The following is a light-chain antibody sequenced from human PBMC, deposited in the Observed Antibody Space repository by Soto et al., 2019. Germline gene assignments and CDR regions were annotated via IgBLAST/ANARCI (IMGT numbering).Light chain of an antibody. Sequence: QSALTQPASVSGSLGQSITISCTGTSSDIGGSNYVSWHQQHPGKAPKVVIYEVSNRPSGVSNRFSGSKSGNTASLTISGLQAEDEANYYCSSYTTAATKFGGGTKLTVL. V-gene: IGLV2-14*01. CDR1: SSDIGGSNY. CDR2: EVS. CDR3: SSYTTAATK. J-gene: IGLJ2*01.